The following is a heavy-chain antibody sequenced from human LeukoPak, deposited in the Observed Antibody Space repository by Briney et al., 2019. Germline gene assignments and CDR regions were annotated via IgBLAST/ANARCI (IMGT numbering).Heavy chain of an antibody. D-gene: IGHD3-22*01. V-gene: IGHV3-33*01. CDR1: GFTFSSYG. CDR2: IWYDGKTE. Sequence: PGGSLRLSCAASGFTFSSYGMHWVRQAPGKGLEWVADIWYDGKTEHFADSVKGRFTISRDIFKNTLYLQMNSLRAEDTAVYYCARGHYYYDSSGYLDYWGQGTLVTVSS. CDR3: ARGHYYYDSSGYLDY. J-gene: IGHJ4*02.